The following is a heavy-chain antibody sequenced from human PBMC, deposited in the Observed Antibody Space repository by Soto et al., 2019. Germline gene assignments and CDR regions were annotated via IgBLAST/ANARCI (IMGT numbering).Heavy chain of an antibody. J-gene: IGHJ4*02. CDR3: AREPPLTTVTTRNDY. Sequence: ASVKVSCKASGYTFTGYYMHWVRQAPGQGLDCMGLINPTSGGTNYAQKFQGRVTMTRDTSISTAYMELSRLRSDDTAVYYCAREPPLTTVTTRNDYWGQGTLVTVSS. CDR2: INPTSGGT. CDR1: GYTFTGYY. D-gene: IGHD4-17*01. V-gene: IGHV1-2*02.